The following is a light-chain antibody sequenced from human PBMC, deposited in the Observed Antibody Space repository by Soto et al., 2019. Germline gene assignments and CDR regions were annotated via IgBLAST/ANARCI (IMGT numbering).Light chain of an antibody. CDR3: QQYDSSPPWT. Sequence: EIVMTQSPATLSVSPGERATLSCRASQSVSSNLAWYQQKPGQAPRLLIYDASSRATGIPDRFSGIGSGTGFTLTINRLEPEDFAVYYCQQYDSSPPWTFGQGTKVDIK. CDR1: QSVSSN. J-gene: IGKJ1*01. V-gene: IGKV3-20*01. CDR2: DAS.